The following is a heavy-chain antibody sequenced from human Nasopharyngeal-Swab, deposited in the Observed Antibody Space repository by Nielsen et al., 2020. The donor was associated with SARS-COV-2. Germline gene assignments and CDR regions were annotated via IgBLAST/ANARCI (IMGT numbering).Heavy chain of an antibody. D-gene: IGHD4-17*01. J-gene: IGHJ5*02. CDR2: LSGSGGNT. CDR1: GFTFSSYA. Sequence: ESLKLSCAASGFTFSSYAMSWVRQAPGKGLEWVSALSGSGGNTYYADAVKGRFTISRDNSKNTLYLQMNSLRAEDTAVYYCAKVGNDYGDYWFDPWGQGTLVTVSS. CDR3: AKVGNDYGDYWFDP. V-gene: IGHV3-23*01.